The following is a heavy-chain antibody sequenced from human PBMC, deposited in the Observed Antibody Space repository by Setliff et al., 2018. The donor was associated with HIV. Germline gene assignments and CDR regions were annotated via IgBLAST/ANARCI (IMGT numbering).Heavy chain of an antibody. Sequence: ASETLSLTCAVYVGSFSDHYWSWIRQPPGKGLEWIGEINHSGGTNYNPSLKSRVTISVDTSKNQLSLKLSSVTAADTAVYYCARGRDDYNYDPFDIWGQGTMVTVSS. D-gene: IGHD4-4*01. J-gene: IGHJ3*02. CDR1: VGSFSDHY. V-gene: IGHV4-34*01. CDR3: ARGRDDYNYDPFDI. CDR2: INHSGGT.